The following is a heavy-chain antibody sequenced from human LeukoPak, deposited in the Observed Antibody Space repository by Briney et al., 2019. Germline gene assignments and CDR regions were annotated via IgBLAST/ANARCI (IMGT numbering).Heavy chain of an antibody. J-gene: IGHJ6*03. Sequence: GGSLRLSCAASGFTFSSYGVHWVRQAPGKGLEWVAFIRYDRRNQYYADSVKGRFTISRDNSKNTLYLQMNSLRAEDTAVYYCAREPGYSSSWYSGAVYYYMDVWGKGTTVTVSS. CDR1: GFTFSSYG. CDR3: AREPGYSSSWYSGAVYYYMDV. D-gene: IGHD6-13*01. V-gene: IGHV3-30*02. CDR2: IRYDRRNQ.